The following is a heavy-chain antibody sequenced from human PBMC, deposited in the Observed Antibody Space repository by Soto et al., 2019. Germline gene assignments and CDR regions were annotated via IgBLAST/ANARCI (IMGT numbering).Heavy chain of an antibody. J-gene: IGHJ3*02. D-gene: IGHD3-3*01. Sequence: QVQLQQWGAGLLKPSETLSLTCAVYGGSFSGYYWSWIRQPPGKGLEWIGEINHSGSTNYNPSLKSRVTISVDTAKNQFSLKLSSVTAADTAVYYCARGRGIFGVARPPHAFDIWGQGTMVTVSS. V-gene: IGHV4-34*01. CDR2: INHSGST. CDR3: ARGRGIFGVARPPHAFDI. CDR1: GGSFSGYY.